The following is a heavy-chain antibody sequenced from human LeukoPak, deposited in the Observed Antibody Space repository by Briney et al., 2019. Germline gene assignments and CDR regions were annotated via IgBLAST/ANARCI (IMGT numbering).Heavy chain of an antibody. Sequence: NPSETLSLTCTVSGYSISSGYYWGWIRQPPGKGLEWIGSIYHSGSTYYNPSLKSRVTISVDTSKNQFSLKLSSVTAADTAVYYCARPSSSGYAIWGMDYWGQGTLVTVSS. D-gene: IGHD5-12*01. J-gene: IGHJ4*02. CDR3: ARPSSSGYAIWGMDY. CDR1: GYSISSGYY. CDR2: IYHSGST. V-gene: IGHV4-38-2*02.